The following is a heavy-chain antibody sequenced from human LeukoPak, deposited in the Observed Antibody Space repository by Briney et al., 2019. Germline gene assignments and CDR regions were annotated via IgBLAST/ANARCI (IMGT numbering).Heavy chain of an antibody. D-gene: IGHD2-8*01. CDR2: ISACNGNT. CDR3: ARDGCTNGVCYGEDY. V-gene: IGHV1-18*01. CDR1: GYTFTSYG. Sequence: GASVKVSCKASGYTFTSYGISWVRQAPGQGLEWMGWISACNGNTNYAQKLQGRVTMTTDTSTSTAYMELRSLRSDDTAVYYCARDGCTNGVCYGEDYWGQGTLVTVSS. J-gene: IGHJ4*02.